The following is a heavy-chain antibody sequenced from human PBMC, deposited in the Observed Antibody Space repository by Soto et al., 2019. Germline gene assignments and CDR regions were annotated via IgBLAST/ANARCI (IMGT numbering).Heavy chain of an antibody. CDR3: TTDLWRIAVVGGXTXYFNP. CDR1: GFTFSDAW. J-gene: IGHJ5*02. D-gene: IGHD2-21*01. V-gene: IGHV3-15*01. Sequence: GSLRLSCAASGFTFSDAWMSWVRQAPGKGLDWVGRIKSKSDGGTTAYAAPVRGRLTISRDDSKNTLKRQLNSLKTEDTAVYYCTTDLWRIAVVGGXTXYFNPWGQGTPVTVSS. CDR2: IKSKSDGGTT.